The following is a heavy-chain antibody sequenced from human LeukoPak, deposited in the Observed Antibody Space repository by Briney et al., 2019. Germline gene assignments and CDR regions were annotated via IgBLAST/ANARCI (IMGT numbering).Heavy chain of an antibody. D-gene: IGHD6-19*01. J-gene: IGHJ4*02. CDR1: GYTLTELS. CDR3: ATVRAVAGPGVYYFDY. Sequence: GASVKVSCKVSGYTLTELSMHWVRQAPGKWLEWMGGFDPEDGETIYAQKFQGRVTMTEDTSTDTAYMELSSLRSEDTAVYYCATVRAVAGPGVYYFDYWGQGTLVTVSS. CDR2: FDPEDGET. V-gene: IGHV1-24*01.